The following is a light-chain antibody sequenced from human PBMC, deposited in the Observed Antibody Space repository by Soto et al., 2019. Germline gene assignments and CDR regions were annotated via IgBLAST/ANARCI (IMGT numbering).Light chain of an antibody. CDR3: QTWGPAIQV. V-gene: IGLV4-69*01. CDR1: SGHSKYA. CDR2: VNSDGSH. J-gene: IGLJ3*02. Sequence: QPVLTQSPSASASLGASVKLTCTLSSGHSKYAIAWHQQQPEKGPRYLMKVNSDGSHTKGNGIPDRFSGSSSGAERYLTISSLQSEDEADYYCQTWGPAIQVFGGGTKVTVL.